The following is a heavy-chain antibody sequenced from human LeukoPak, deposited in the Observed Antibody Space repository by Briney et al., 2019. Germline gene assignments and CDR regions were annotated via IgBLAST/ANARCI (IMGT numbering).Heavy chain of an antibody. J-gene: IGHJ4*02. CDR1: GASISSSSYY. Sequence: SETLSLTCTVSGASISSSSYYWGWIRQPPGKGLEWIGSIYYSGSTYYNPSLKSRFTISVDTSKNQFSLKLSSVTAADTAVYYCARLREYYDSSGYSSIIFDYWGQGTLVTVSS. CDR3: ARLREYYDSSGYSSIIFDY. V-gene: IGHV4-39*01. D-gene: IGHD3-22*01. CDR2: IYYSGST.